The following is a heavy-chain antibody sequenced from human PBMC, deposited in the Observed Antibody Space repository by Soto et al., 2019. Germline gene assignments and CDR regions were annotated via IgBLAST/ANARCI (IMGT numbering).Heavy chain of an antibody. CDR3: ARGGYCSGGSCWGYYMDV. CDR2: ISAYNGNT. CDR1: GYTFTSYG. J-gene: IGHJ6*03. D-gene: IGHD2-15*01. V-gene: IGHV1-18*01. Sequence: GASVKVSCKASGYTFTSYGIGWVRQAPGQGLEWMGWISAYNGNTNYAQKLQGRVTMTTDTSTSTAYMELRSLRSDDTAVYYCARGGYCSGGSCWGYYMDVWGKGTTVTVSS.